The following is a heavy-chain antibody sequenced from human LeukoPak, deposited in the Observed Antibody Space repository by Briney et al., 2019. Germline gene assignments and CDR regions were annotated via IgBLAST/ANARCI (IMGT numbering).Heavy chain of an antibody. J-gene: IGHJ5*02. Sequence: RTSETLSLTCTVSGGSISSYYWSWIRQPPGKGLEWIGYIYYSGSTNHNPSLKSRVTISVDTSKNQFSLNLSSVTAADTAVYYCARESTTAGGYNWFDPWGQGTLVTVSS. CDR1: GGSISSYY. CDR2: IYYSGST. CDR3: ARESTTAGGYNWFDP. V-gene: IGHV4-59*01. D-gene: IGHD4-11*01.